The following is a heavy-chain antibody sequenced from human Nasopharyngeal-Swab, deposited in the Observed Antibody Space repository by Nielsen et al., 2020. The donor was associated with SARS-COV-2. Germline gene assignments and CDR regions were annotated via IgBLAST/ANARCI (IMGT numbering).Heavy chain of an antibody. CDR1: GFTFSSYN. D-gene: IGHD3-9*01. Sequence: GESLKISCAASGFTFSSYNMNWVRQAPGKGLEWVPSISSSSSYIYYADSVKGRFTISRDNAKNSLYLQMNSLRAEDTAMYYCARGCVLTGPSCYYYGMDVWGQGTTVTVSS. CDR3: ARGCVLTGPSCYYYGMDV. CDR2: ISSSSSYI. J-gene: IGHJ6*02. V-gene: IGHV3-21*01.